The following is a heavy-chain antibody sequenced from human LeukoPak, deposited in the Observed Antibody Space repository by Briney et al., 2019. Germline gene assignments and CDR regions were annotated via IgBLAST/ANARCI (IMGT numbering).Heavy chain of an antibody. CDR3: ARGWYNGGGFDP. CDR2: MNPNSGNT. Sequence: ASVKVSCKASGYTFTSYDINWVRQATGQGLEWMGWMNPNSGNTGYAQKFQGRVTMTRYTSISTAYMELSSLRSEDTAVYYCARGWYNGGGFDPWGQGTLVTVSS. V-gene: IGHV1-8*01. D-gene: IGHD2-8*01. CDR1: GYTFTSYD. J-gene: IGHJ5*02.